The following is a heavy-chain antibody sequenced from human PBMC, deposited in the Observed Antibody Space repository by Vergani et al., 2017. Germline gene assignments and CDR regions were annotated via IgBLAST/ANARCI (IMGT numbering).Heavy chain of an antibody. CDR3: ARGPSYCSSTSCYLDY. CDR1: GYTFTNYD. V-gene: IGHV1-8*01. J-gene: IGHJ4*02. Sequence: QVQLVQSGAEVKKPGASVKVSCKASGYTFTNYDVHWVRQARGQGLEWMGWMNPQSGMRGHGQKFQGRLSMSRNTSTSTAYMELSSLTSEDTALYYCARGPSYCSSTSCYLDYWGQGTLVTVSS. CDR2: MNPQSGMR. D-gene: IGHD2-2*01.